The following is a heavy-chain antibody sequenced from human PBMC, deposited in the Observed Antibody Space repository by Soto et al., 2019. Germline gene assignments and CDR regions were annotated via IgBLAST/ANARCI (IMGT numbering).Heavy chain of an antibody. CDR2: IYYSGST. D-gene: IGHD6-13*01. Sequence: PSETLSLTCTVSGGSISSSGYYWGWIRQPPGKGLEWIGSIYYSGSTYYNPSLKSRVTISVDTSKNQFSLKLSSVTAADTAVYYCAIAIAAAGTFDYWGQGTLVTVSS. CDR1: GGSISSSGYY. V-gene: IGHV4-39*01. CDR3: AIAIAAAGTFDY. J-gene: IGHJ4*02.